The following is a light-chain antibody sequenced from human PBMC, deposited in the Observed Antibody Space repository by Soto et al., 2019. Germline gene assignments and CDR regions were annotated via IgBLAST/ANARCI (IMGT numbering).Light chain of an antibody. CDR1: SSDVGGYNY. CDR2: EVS. CDR3: SSYTSSSTLRV. J-gene: IGLJ1*01. Sequence: QSVLTQPASVSGSPGQSITISCTGTSSDVGGYNYVSWYQQLPGKAPKLMIFEVSNRPSGVSNRFSASKSGNTASLTISGLQAEDEADYYCSSYTSSSTLRVFGTGTKLTVL. V-gene: IGLV2-14*01.